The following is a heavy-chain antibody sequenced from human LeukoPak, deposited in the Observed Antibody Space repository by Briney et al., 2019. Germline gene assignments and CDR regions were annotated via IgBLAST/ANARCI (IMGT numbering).Heavy chain of an antibody. CDR1: GFTFSSYA. V-gene: IGHV3-23*01. Sequence: PGGSLRLSCAASGFTFSSYAMHWVRQAPGKGLEWVSAISGSGGSTYYADSVKGRFTISRDNSKNTLYLQMNSLRAEDTAVYYCAKGKLSYYDTWFDPWGQGTLVTVSS. J-gene: IGHJ5*02. CDR3: AKGKLSYYDTWFDP. D-gene: IGHD3-22*01. CDR2: ISGSGGST.